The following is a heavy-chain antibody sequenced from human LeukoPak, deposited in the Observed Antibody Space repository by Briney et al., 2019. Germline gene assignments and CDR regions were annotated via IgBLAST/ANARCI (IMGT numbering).Heavy chain of an antibody. D-gene: IGHD4-17*01. J-gene: IGHJ5*02. CDR2: IYYTGST. CDR3: VRSKSGTYGWFDP. Sequence: SETLCLTCTVSGGSISGYYWSWIRQPPGKGLEWIGYIYYTGSTNYNPSLKSRVTISVDTSQNQFSLKVSSVTAADTAVYYCVRSKSGTYGWFDPWGQGTLVTVSS. V-gene: IGHV4-59*01. CDR1: GGSISGYY.